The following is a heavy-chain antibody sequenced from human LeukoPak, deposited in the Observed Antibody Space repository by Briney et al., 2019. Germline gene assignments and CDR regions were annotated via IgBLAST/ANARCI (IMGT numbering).Heavy chain of an antibody. Sequence: XAXGYTFTSYYMHWVRQAPGQGLEWMGIINPSGGSTSYAQKFQGRVTMTRDTSTSTVYMELSSLRSEDTAVYYCAREGYGSGSYYTTHLDYWGQGTLVTVSS. J-gene: IGHJ4*02. D-gene: IGHD3-10*01. V-gene: IGHV1-46*01. CDR1: GYTFTSYY. CDR2: INPSGGST. CDR3: AREGYGSGSYYTTHLDY.